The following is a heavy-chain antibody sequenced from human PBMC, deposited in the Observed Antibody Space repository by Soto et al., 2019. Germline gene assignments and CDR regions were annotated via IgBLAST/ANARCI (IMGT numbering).Heavy chain of an antibody. V-gene: IGHV1-8*02. CDR2: MNPNSGNT. J-gene: IGHJ6*02. Sequence: ASVKVSCKASGYTFTSYDINWVRQATGQRLEWMGWMNPNSGNTGYAQKFQGRVTMTRNTSISTAYMELSSLRSEDTAVYYCARGNDFWSGYYRAYYYYYGMDVWGQGTTVTVSS. D-gene: IGHD3-3*01. CDR1: GYTFTSYD. CDR3: ARGNDFWSGYYRAYYYYYGMDV.